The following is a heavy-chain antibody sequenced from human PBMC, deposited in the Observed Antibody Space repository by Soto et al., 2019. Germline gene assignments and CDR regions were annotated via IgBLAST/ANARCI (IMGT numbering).Heavy chain of an antibody. CDR2: INHSGST. Sequence: QVQLQQWGAGLLKPSETLSLTCAVYDGSSNNYYWSWIRQPPGKGLECMGEINHSGSTNYNASLKSRVTISEDTSKKQFSLELRFVTAADTAVYYCARGGLIRGVLYYWGQGTLVTVSS. V-gene: IGHV4-34*01. CDR3: ARGGLIRGVLYY. J-gene: IGHJ4*02. D-gene: IGHD3-10*01. CDR1: DGSSNNYY.